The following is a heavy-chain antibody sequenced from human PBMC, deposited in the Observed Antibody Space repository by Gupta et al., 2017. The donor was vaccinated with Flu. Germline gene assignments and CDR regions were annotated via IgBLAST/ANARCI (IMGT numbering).Heavy chain of an antibody. J-gene: IGHJ5*02. D-gene: IGHD2-2*01. V-gene: IGHV3-74*01. CDR2: INSDGSST. Sequence: EVQLVESGGGLVQPGGSLRLSCAASGFTFSSYWLHWVRQAPGKGLVWVSRINSDGSSTSYADSVKGRFTISRDNAKNTLYLQMNSLRAEDTAVYYCARGLGPYCSSTSCYLFYPNWFDPWGQGTLVTVSS. CDR3: ARGLGPYCSSTSCYLFYPNWFDP. CDR1: GFTFSSYW.